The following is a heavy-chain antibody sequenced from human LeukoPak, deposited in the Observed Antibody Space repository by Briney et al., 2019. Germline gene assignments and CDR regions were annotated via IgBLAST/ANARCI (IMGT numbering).Heavy chain of an antibody. V-gene: IGHV4-34*01. Sequence: PSETLSLTCAVYGGSFSGYYWSWIRQPPGKGLEWIGEINHSGSTNYNPSLKSRVTISVDTSKNQFSLKLSSVTAADTAVYYCARGGRRQLALRPINWFDPWGQGTLVTVSS. CDR2: INHSGST. CDR1: GGSFSGYY. J-gene: IGHJ5*02. D-gene: IGHD6-13*01. CDR3: ARGGRRQLALRPINWFDP.